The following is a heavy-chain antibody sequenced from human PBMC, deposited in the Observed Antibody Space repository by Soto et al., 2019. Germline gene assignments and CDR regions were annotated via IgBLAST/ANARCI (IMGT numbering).Heavy chain of an antibody. CDR2: INPSGATT. CDR1: GYTFTSYG. D-gene: IGHD3-22*01. CDR3: ARWAYFDTAGSQNYGMDV. Sequence: ASVKVSCKASGYTFTSYGISWVRRAPGQGFEWMGIINPSGATTSYAQKFQGRVTLTSDTPTSTVYMELSSLRSEDTAVYYCARWAYFDTAGSQNYGMDVWGQGTTVTVSS. J-gene: IGHJ6*02. V-gene: IGHV1-46*03.